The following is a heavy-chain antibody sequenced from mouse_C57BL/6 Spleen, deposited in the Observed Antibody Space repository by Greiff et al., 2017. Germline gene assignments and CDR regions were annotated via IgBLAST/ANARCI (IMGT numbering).Heavy chain of an antibody. Sequence: EVQVVESGGGLVKPGGALKLSCAASGFTFSDYGMHGVRQAPEKGLEGVAYISSGSSTNYYADTVKGRFTISRDNAKNTLFLQMTSLRSEDTAMYYCARSYDYDGGYFDYWGQGTTLTVSS. V-gene: IGHV5-17*01. J-gene: IGHJ2*01. CDR1: GFTFSDYG. CDR3: ARSYDYDGGYFDY. D-gene: IGHD2-4*01. CDR2: ISSGSSTN.